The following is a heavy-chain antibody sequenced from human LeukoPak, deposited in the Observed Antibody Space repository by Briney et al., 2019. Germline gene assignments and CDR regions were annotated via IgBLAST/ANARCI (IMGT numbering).Heavy chain of an antibody. CDR3: ARDQYTSNWYVHH. CDR2: ISSVGST. J-gene: IGHJ1*01. D-gene: IGHD4-11*01. Sequence: PGRSLRLSCAASGFTVSSNYMSWVSQAPGKGLEWVSLISSVGSTYYADSVKGRFTISRDNSKNTLYLQMNSLRAEDTAVYYCARDQYTSNWYVHHWGQGTLVTVS. V-gene: IGHV3-53*01. CDR1: GFTVSSNY.